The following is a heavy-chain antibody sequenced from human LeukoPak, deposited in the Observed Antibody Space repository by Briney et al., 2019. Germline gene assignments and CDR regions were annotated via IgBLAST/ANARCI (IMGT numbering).Heavy chain of an antibody. V-gene: IGHV1-69*13. CDR3: ARGYASGSPVDY. J-gene: IGHJ4*02. Sequence: ASVKVSCKASGATFSSYAISWVRQAPGQGLEWMGGITPIFGTTKHARKFQGRVTITADGSTGTSYMEVSSLRSGDTAVYFCARGYASGSPVDYWGQGTLVTVSS. CDR2: ITPIFGTT. D-gene: IGHD3-10*01. CDR1: GATFSSYA.